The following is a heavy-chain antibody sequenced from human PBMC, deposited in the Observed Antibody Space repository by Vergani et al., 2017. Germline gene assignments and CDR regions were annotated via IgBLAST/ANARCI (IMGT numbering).Heavy chain of an antibody. Sequence: QVQLQESGPGLVKPSETLSLTCTVSGYSISSGYYWGWIRQPPGKGLEWVSYISSSSSYTNYADSVKGRFTISRDNAKNSLYLQMNSLRAEDTAVYYCARDVVTDWAYYYYGMDVWGQGTTVTVSS. CDR3: ARDVVTDWAYYYYGMDV. V-gene: IGHV3-11*05. CDR1: GYSISSGYY. J-gene: IGHJ6*02. CDR2: ISSSSSYT. D-gene: IGHD2-21*02.